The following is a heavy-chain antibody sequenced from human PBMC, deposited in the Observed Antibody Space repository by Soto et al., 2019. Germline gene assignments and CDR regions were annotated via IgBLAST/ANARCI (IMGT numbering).Heavy chain of an antibody. Sequence: ASVKVSCKASGYTFTSYGISWVRQAPGQGLEWMGWISAYNGNTNYAQKLQGRVTMTTDTSTSTAYMELRSLRSDDTAVYYCARDVHILTGYYNIPFDYWGQGTLVTVSS. J-gene: IGHJ4*02. V-gene: IGHV1-18*01. D-gene: IGHD3-9*01. CDR1: GYTFTSYG. CDR2: ISAYNGNT. CDR3: ARDVHILTGYYNIPFDY.